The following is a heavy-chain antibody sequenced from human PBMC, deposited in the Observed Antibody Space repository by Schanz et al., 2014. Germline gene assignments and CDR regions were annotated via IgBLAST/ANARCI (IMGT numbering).Heavy chain of an antibody. D-gene: IGHD3-10*01. Sequence: EVQLLESGGALVQPGRSLRLSCAASGFTFDEYGMHWVRQAPGKGLEWVSVINSAGTTYYADSVKGRFTFSRDSSKNTVYLQMDSLRADDTSVYYCARGRGYIIGQWGQGILVTVSS. V-gene: IGHV3-66*01. CDR1: GFTFDEYG. J-gene: IGHJ4*02. CDR2: INSAGTT. CDR3: ARGRGYIIGQ.